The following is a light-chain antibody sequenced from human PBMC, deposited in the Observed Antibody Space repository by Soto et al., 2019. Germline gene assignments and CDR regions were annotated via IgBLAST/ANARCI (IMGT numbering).Light chain of an antibody. CDR3: CSSAGSSTTYV. Sequence: QSALTQPASVSGSPGQSITISCTGTSSDVGSYNLVSWYQQHPGKAPKLMIYEGSKRPSGVSNRFSGSKSGNTASLTISGLQAEDEADYYCCSSAGSSTTYVFGTGTKLTVL. V-gene: IGLV2-23*01. J-gene: IGLJ1*01. CDR2: EGS. CDR1: SSDVGSYNL.